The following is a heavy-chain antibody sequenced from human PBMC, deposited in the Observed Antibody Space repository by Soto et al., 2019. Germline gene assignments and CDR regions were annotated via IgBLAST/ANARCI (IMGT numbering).Heavy chain of an antibody. CDR3: AKEGGP. D-gene: IGHD3-16*01. J-gene: IGHJ5*02. Sequence: GASVKVSCKTSGYNFVTYAIHWIRHAPGQRLEWLGWIRPDNGNTKYSEKLQGRVTMTRDTSATTVCMELSSLSYEDTAIYYCAKEGGPWGQGTQVTVSS. CDR2: IRPDNGNT. CDR1: GYNFVTYA. V-gene: IGHV1-3*01.